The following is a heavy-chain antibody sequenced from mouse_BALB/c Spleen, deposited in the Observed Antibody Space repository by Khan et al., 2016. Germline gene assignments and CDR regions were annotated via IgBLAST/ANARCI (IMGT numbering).Heavy chain of an antibody. CDR2: IWGDGST. CDR3: ARDYDYEGFAY. D-gene: IGHD2-4*01. CDR1: GFSLTGYG. J-gene: IGHJ3*01. V-gene: IGHV2-6-7*01. Sequence: QMQLEESGPGLVAPSQSLSITCTVSGFSLTGYGVNWVRQPPGKGLEWLGMIWGDGSTDYNSALKSRLSISKDNSKSQVFLKMNSLQTDDTARYYCARDYDYEGFAYWGQGTLVTVSA.